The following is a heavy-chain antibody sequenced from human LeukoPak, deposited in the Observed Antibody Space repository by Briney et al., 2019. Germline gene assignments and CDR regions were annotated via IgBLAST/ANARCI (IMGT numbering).Heavy chain of an antibody. J-gene: IGHJ3*02. CDR3: ATDGAFHAFDI. CDR2: IDIDGNKK. V-gene: IGHV3-7*03. CDR1: GFTFSSYW. Sequence: GGSLRLSCAASGFTFSSYWMTWVRQAPGRGLEWVANIDIDGNKKDYVGSVKGRFAISRDNAKNSLYLQMLSLRAEDTAVYYCATDGAFHAFDIWGQGTMVTVSS. D-gene: IGHD2-21*01.